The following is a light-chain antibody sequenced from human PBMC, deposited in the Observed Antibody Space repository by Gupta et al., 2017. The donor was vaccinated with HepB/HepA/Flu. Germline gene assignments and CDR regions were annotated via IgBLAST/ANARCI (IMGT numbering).Light chain of an antibody. CDR3: GTWDDSLWESV. J-gene: IGLJ3*02. Sequence: FRTHQPSVPGPPGQTVTLSFSGGSSNVGKNFVFWFQQLPGTAPKLVIYRNSERPSGVPDRFSASKSGTSASLTISGLRSSDEADYYCGTWDDSLWESVFGGGTKLTVL. V-gene: IGLV1-47*01. CDR2: RNS. CDR1: SSNVGKNF.